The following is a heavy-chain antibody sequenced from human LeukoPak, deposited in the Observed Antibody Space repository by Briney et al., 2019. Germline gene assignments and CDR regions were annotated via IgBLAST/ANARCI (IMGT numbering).Heavy chain of an antibody. CDR3: ARADSSSSLFDY. CDR1: GGSISSSNYY. V-gene: IGHV4-39*07. CDR2: IYYSGTT. Sequence: SETLSLTCSVSGGSISSSNYYWAWIRQPPGKGLEWIGSIYYSGTTDYNPSLKSRFTISVDTSKNQFSLKLSSVTAADTAVYYCARADSSSSLFDYWGQGTLVIVSS. J-gene: IGHJ4*02. D-gene: IGHD6-6*01.